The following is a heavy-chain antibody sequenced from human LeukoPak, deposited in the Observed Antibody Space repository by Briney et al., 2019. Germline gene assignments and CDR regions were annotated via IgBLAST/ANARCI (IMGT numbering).Heavy chain of an antibody. CDR2: ISSSSSYI. V-gene: IGHV3-21*01. J-gene: IGHJ4*02. CDR1: GFTFSSYS. D-gene: IGHD5-12*01. Sequence: PGGSLRLSCAASGFTFSSYSMNRVRQAPGKGLEWVSSISSSSSYIYYADSVKGRFTISRDNAKNSLYLQMNSLRAEDTAVYYCARDSGYGLAFDYWGQGTLVTVSS. CDR3: ARDSGYGLAFDY.